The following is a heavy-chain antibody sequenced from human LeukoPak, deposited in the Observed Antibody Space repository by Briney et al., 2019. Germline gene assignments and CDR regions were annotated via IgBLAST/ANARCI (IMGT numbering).Heavy chain of an antibody. J-gene: IGHJ4*02. CDR2: ITTSIDII. V-gene: IGHV3-48*02. Sequence: GGSLRLSCAASGFTLSSYNMNWVRQAPGKGLEWISYITTSIDIISYADSVKGRFTISRDNAKNSPYLQMDSLRDEDTAVYYCVRDHNYYFGYWGQGILVTVSA. CDR1: GFTLSSYN. CDR3: VRDHNYYFGY.